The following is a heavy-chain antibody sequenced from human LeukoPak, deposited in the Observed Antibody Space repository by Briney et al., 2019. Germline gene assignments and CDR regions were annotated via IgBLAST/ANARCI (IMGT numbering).Heavy chain of an antibody. D-gene: IGHD3-22*01. Sequence: PGGSLRLSCAASGFTFSSYEMNWVRQAPGKGLEWVSYITSSGSTVYYADSVKGRFTISRDNAKNSLYLQMNRLRAEDTAVYYCAREGESSGYYADYWGQGTLVTVSS. J-gene: IGHJ4*02. V-gene: IGHV3-48*03. CDR2: ITSSGSTV. CDR1: GFTFSSYE. CDR3: AREGESSGYYADY.